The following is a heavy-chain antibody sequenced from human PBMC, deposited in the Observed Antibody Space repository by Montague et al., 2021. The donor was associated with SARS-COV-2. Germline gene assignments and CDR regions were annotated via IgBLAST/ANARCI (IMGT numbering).Heavy chain of an antibody. CDR2: SKHTGST. CDR3: ARDDIVLQGVTKGMDV. CDR1: SRSLSRYY. D-gene: IGHD3-10*01. J-gene: IGHJ6*02. Sequence: SETLSLTCAVYSRSLSRYYWGWIRRPPVRGLESNWESKHTGSTYYNPSLKSRVTISIDTSKNQFSLKLSSVTAADTAVYYCARDDIVLQGVTKGMDVWGQGTTVTVSS. V-gene: IGHV4-34*01.